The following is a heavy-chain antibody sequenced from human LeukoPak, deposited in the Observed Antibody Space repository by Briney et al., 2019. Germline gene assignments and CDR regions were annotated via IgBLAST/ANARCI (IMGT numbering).Heavy chain of an antibody. CDR2: IRYDGSNK. Sequence: GGSLRLSCAASGFTFSSYGMHWVRQAPGKGLEWVAFIRYDGSNKYYADSVKGRFTISRDNSKNTLYLQMNSLRAEDTAVYYCVKAKAAAGTYYYYYMDVWGKGTTVTISS. V-gene: IGHV3-30*02. CDR3: VKAKAAAGTYYYYYMDV. D-gene: IGHD6-13*01. J-gene: IGHJ6*03. CDR1: GFTFSSYG.